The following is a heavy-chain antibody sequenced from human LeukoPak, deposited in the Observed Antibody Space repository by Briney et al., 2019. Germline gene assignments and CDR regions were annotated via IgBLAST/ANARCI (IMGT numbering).Heavy chain of an antibody. V-gene: IGHV1-18*01. CDR2: NSAYNGNT. Sequence: ASVKVSCKASGYTFTNYGFNWVRQAPGQGLEWMGNSAYNGNTNYAQKFQDKVTMTRDTSIKTAFMELSRLTSDDTAVYYCARVVGYCSGGGCYGLDYWGQGTLVTVSS. J-gene: IGHJ4*02. D-gene: IGHD2-15*01. CDR1: GYTFTNYG. CDR3: ARVVGYCSGGGCYGLDY.